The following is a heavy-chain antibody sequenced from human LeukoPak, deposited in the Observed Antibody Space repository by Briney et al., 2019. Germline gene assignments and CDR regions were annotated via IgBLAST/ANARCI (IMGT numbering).Heavy chain of an antibody. CDR3: ARSHYYGLGSREGAFDI. CDR1: GYRFTSFW. D-gene: IGHD3-10*01. Sequence: GESLKIPWQGSGYRFTSFWIGWVPPMPGKGLEWIGIIYPGDSDTRYRPPLQGQVTISADKSISTAYLKWSSLKAPDTAMDYCARSHYYGLGSREGAFDIWGQGTMVTVSS. V-gene: IGHV5-51*01. J-gene: IGHJ3*02. CDR2: IYPGDSDT.